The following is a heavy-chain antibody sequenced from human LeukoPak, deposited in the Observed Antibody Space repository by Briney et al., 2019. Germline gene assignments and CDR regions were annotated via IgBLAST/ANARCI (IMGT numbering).Heavy chain of an antibody. CDR3: ASAYCGGDCAFDY. V-gene: IGHV4-59*01. CDR1: GDSISSYY. CDR2: IYYSGST. Sequence: SETLSLTCTVSGDSISSYYWSWIRQPPGKGLEWIGYIYYSGSTNYNPSLKSRVTISVDTSKNQFSLKLSSVTAADTAVYYCASAYCGGDCAFDYWGQGTLVTVSS. J-gene: IGHJ4*02. D-gene: IGHD2-21*02.